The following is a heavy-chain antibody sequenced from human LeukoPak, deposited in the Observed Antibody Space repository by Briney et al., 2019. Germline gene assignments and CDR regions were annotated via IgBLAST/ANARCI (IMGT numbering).Heavy chain of an antibody. V-gene: IGHV3-30*04. CDR2: ISYDGSNK. CDR1: GFTFSSYA. CDR3: ARDGPDYGDFDY. Sequence: GRSLRLSCAASGFTFSSYAMRWVRQAPGKGLGWVAVISYDGSNKYYADSVKGRFTISRDNSKNTLYLQMNSLRPEDTAVYYCARDGPDYGDFDYWGQGTLVTVSS. D-gene: IGHD4-17*01. J-gene: IGHJ4*02.